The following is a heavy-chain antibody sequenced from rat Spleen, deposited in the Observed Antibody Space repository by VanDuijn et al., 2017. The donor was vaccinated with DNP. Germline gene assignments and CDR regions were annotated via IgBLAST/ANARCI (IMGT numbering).Heavy chain of an antibody. CDR2: INKDSSTI. V-gene: IGHV4-2*01. Sequence: EVKLVESGGGLVQPGRSLKLSCAASGFKLNDYWMGWVRQAPGKGLEWIGEINKDSSTINYSPSLKDKFTISRVNAQNTLYLQMSKLGSEDTAIYYCARAGWHGWLAYWGQGTLVTVSS. J-gene: IGHJ3*01. CDR3: ARAGWHGWLAY. D-gene: IGHD1-11*01. CDR1: GFKLNDYW.